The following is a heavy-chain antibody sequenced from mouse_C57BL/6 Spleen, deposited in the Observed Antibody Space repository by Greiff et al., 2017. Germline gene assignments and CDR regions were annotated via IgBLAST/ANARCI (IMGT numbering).Heavy chain of an antibody. CDR1: GYTFTSYW. CDR2: IYPGSGST. V-gene: IGHV1-55*01. CDR3: ARTNYDGYYVLFAY. J-gene: IGHJ3*01. D-gene: IGHD2-3*01. Sequence: QVQLKQPGAELVKPGASVKLSCKASGYTFTSYWITWVKQRPGQGLEWIGDIYPGSGSTNYNEKFKSKATLTVDTSSSTAYMQLSSLTSEDSAVYYCARTNYDGYYVLFAYWGQGTLVTVSA.